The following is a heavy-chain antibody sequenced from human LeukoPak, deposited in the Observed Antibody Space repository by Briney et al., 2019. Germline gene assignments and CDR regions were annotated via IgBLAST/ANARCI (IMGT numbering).Heavy chain of an antibody. CDR2: IYSGGST. D-gene: IGHD6-13*01. CDR1: GFTVSSNY. Sequence: GGSLRLSCAASGFTVSSNYMSWVRQAPGKGLEWVSVIYSGGSTYYADSVKGRFTISRDNAKNSLYLQMNSLRAEDTAVYYCARDDAQRYSSSWYGYNWFDPWGQGTLVTVSS. J-gene: IGHJ5*02. CDR3: ARDDAQRYSSSWYGYNWFDP. V-gene: IGHV3-53*01.